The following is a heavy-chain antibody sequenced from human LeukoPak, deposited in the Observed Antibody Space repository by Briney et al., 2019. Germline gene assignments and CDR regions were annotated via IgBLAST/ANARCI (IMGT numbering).Heavy chain of an antibody. D-gene: IGHD6-19*01. J-gene: IGHJ5*02. CDR3: ARSAISGWNYKGWFDP. CDR1: GSIFTSYW. V-gene: IGHV5-51*01. Sequence: GASLQISCQGSGSIFTSYWIGWVRPLPGKALGWLGIIYPGDSDTRYSPSFQGEVSISADKSISTAYLQWSSLKASDTAMYYCARSAISGWNYKGWFDPWGQGTLVTVSS. CDR2: IYPGDSDT.